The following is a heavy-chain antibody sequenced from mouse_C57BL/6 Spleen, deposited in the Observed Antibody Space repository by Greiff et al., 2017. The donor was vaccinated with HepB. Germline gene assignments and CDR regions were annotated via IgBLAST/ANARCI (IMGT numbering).Heavy chain of an antibody. J-gene: IGHJ2*01. D-gene: IGHD1-1*01. Sequence: VQRVESGAELVKPGASVKMSCKASGYTFTTYPIEWMKQNHGKSLEWIGNFHPYNDDTKYNEKFKGKATLTVEKSSSTVYLELSRLTSDDSAVYYCARGDYYGPSFDYWGQGTTLTVSS. V-gene: IGHV1-47*01. CDR1: GYTFTTYP. CDR3: ARGDYYGPSFDY. CDR2: FHPYNDDT.